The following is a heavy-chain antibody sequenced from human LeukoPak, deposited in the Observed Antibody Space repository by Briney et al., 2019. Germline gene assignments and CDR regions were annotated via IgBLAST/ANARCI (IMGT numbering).Heavy chain of an antibody. V-gene: IGHV7-4-1*02. Sequence: ASVKVSCKASGYTFTSYAMNWVRQAPGQGLEWMGWINTNTGNPTYAQGFTGRFVFSLDTSVSTAYLQISSLKAEDTAVYYCARVPPVVVVAATGVWFDPWGQGTLVTVSS. CDR3: ARVPPVVVVAATGVWFDP. J-gene: IGHJ5*02. D-gene: IGHD2-15*01. CDR2: INTNTGNP. CDR1: GYTFTSYA.